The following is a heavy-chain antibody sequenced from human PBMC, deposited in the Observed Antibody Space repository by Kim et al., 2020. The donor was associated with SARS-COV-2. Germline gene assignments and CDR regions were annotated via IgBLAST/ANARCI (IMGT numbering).Heavy chain of an antibody. CDR3: AKDRCSSPNCAFDI. CDR2: ISNSGGST. V-gene: IGHV3-23*01. D-gene: IGHD6-13*01. Sequence: GSLRLSCAASGFTFSTYAMSWVRQAPGKGLEWVSAISNSGGSTHYADSMKGRFTISRDNSKNTLYLQMSSLKAGDTAVYYCAKDRCSSPNCAFDIWGQGTMVSVSS. CDR1: GFTFSTYA. J-gene: IGHJ3*02.